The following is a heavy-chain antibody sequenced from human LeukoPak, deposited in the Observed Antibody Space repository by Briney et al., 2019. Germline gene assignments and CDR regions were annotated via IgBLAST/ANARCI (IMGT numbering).Heavy chain of an antibody. J-gene: IGHJ6*02. V-gene: IGHV3-30*03. CDR1: GFTVSSNY. CDR3: ARDRGGGYSSLVYYYGMDV. Sequence: GGSLRLSCVVSGFTVSSNYMSWVRQAPGKGLEWVAVISYEGSNKYYADSIKGRFTISRDNSKKTLYLQMNSLRVEDMAVYYCARDRGGGYSSLVYYYGMDVWGQGTTVTVSS. CDR2: ISYEGSNK. D-gene: IGHD5-18*01.